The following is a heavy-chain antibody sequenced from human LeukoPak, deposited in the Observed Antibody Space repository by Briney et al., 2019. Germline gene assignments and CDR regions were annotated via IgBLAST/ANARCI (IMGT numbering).Heavy chain of an antibody. CDR2: FTAYGGA. CDR1: GLTFHDYA. V-gene: IGHV3-23*01. J-gene: IGHJ5*02. Sequence: GGSLRLSCAISGLTFHDYAMTWVRRAPGKGLQWVATFTAYGGAYYAASVKGRFAISRDNSRDTVSLYMNSLRVEDTAMYYCAKGSTGGKVGWFDPWGPGTLVTVSS. CDR3: AKGSTGGKVGWFDP. D-gene: IGHD4-23*01.